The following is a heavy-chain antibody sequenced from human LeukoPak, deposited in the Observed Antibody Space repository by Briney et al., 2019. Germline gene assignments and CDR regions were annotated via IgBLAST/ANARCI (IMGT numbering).Heavy chain of an antibody. Sequence: GGSLRLSCAASGFTVSSNYMSWVRQAPGKGLEWVSVIYSGGSTYYADSVKGRFTISRDNSKNTLYLQMNSLRAEDTAVYYCARDYSGGTAMVNRFDYWGQGTLVTVSS. CDR3: ARDYSGGTAMVNRFDY. V-gene: IGHV3-53*01. CDR1: GFTVSSNY. J-gene: IGHJ4*02. CDR2: IYSGGST. D-gene: IGHD5-18*01.